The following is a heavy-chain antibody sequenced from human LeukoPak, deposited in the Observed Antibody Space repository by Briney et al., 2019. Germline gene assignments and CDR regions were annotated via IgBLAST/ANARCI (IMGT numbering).Heavy chain of an antibody. Sequence: ASVKVSCKGSGGTSNSHSISWVRQAPGQGLEWMGRIIPNLGTTNRAQNFQDRVTLTADKSTNTAYMELTSLTSDDTAVYYCATTNDGGGYQWGDFFDFWGQGTLVTVSS. J-gene: IGHJ4*02. D-gene: IGHD3-22*01. CDR2: IIPNLGTT. CDR1: GGTSNSHS. CDR3: ATTNDGGGYQWGDFFDF. V-gene: IGHV1-69*08.